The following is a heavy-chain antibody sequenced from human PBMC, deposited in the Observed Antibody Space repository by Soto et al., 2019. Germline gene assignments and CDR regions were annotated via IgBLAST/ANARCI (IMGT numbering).Heavy chain of an antibody. Sequence: GGSLRLSCAASGFSFSAYSMNWVRQAPGKGLEWISYTSTSSTTKYYADSVRGRFSISRDNANDLLYLDMDKLRDEDTGIYYCEGYYTSGNWYFEYWGLGTPVTVSS. D-gene: IGHD3-10*01. J-gene: IGHJ4*02. CDR2: TSTSSTTK. CDR1: GFSFSAYS. CDR3: EGYYTSGNWYFEY. V-gene: IGHV3-48*02.